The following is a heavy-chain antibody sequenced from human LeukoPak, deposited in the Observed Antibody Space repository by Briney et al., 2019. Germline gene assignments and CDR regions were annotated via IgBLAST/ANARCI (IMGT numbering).Heavy chain of an antibody. CDR1: GDSISSGNYY. CDR2: IYSSGSA. J-gene: IGHJ4*02. D-gene: IGHD3-10*01. Sequence: SETLSLTCTVSGDSISSGNYYWNSIRQSTGRGLEWIGLIYSSGSAHYNPSFKSRVTISLDTSKNHFSLKLNSVTAADTAVYYCARRFGLWGRGTLVTVSS. CDR3: ARRFGL. V-gene: IGHV4-61*02.